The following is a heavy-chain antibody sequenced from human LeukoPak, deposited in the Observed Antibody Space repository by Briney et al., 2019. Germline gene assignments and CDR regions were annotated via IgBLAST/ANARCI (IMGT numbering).Heavy chain of an antibody. CDR2: INHSGST. CDR1: GGSFSGYY. J-gene: IGHJ4*02. Sequence: PSETLSLTCAVYGGSFSGYYWSWIRQPPGKGLEWIGEINHSGSTNYNPSLKSRVTISVDTSKNQFSLKLSSVTAADTAVYYRARGSGGGYNSRPKRNFDYWGQGTLVTVSS. V-gene: IGHV4-34*01. CDR3: ARGSGGGYNSRPKRNFDY. D-gene: IGHD5-24*01.